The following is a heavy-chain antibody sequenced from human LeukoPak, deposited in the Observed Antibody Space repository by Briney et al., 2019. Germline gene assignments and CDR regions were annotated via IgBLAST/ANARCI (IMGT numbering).Heavy chain of an antibody. CDR3: ARDYDILTGYYKPPPLLGY. Sequence: SVKVSCKASGGTFSSYAISWVRQAPGQGLEWMGRIIPILGIANYAQKFQGRVTITADKSTSTAYMELSSLRSEDTAVYYCARDYDILTGYYKPPPLLGYWGQGTLVTVSS. J-gene: IGHJ4*02. CDR2: IIPILGIA. CDR1: GGTFSSYA. V-gene: IGHV1-69*04. D-gene: IGHD3-9*01.